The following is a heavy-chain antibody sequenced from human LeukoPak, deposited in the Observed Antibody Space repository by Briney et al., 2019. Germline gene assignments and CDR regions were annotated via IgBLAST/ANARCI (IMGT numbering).Heavy chain of an antibody. Sequence: SETLSLTCSVSGGSISSTSYYWGWIRQPPGKGLEWIGSFHYSGSTDYSPSLKSRVTISVDTSKNQFSLKLNSVTAADTAVYYCARWDSSSWYKYYYFDFWGQGTLVTVSS. V-gene: IGHV4-39*01. CDR2: FHYSGST. D-gene: IGHD6-13*01. J-gene: IGHJ4*02. CDR1: GGSISSTSYY. CDR3: ARWDSSSWYKYYYFDF.